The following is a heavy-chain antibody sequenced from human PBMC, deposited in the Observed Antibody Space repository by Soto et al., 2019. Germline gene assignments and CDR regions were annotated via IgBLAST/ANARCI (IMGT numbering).Heavy chain of an antibody. CDR3: TRVHGYSSSWSPYYYYYMDV. CDR1: GFTFGDYA. D-gene: IGHD6-13*01. J-gene: IGHJ6*03. V-gene: IGHV3-49*03. CDR2: IRSKAYGGTT. Sequence: GGSLRLSCTASGFTFGDYAMSWFRQAPGKGLEWVGFIRSKAYGGTTEYAASVKGRFTISRDDSKSIAYLQMNSLKTEDTAVYYCTRVHGYSSSWSPYYYYYMDVWGKGTTVTVSS.